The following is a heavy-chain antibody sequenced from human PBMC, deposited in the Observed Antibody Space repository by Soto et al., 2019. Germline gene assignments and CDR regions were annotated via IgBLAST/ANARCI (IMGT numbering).Heavy chain of an antibody. Sequence: EVQLVESGGGLVQPGGSLRLSCAASGFTFSSYDMHWVRQATGKGLEWVSAIGTAGDTYYPGSVKGRFNTSRENAKNSLNLQMNSLRAGDTAVYYCAGDGYGNAFDIWGQGTMVTVSS. J-gene: IGHJ3*02. V-gene: IGHV3-13*01. D-gene: IGHD1-1*01. CDR3: AGDGYGNAFDI. CDR2: IGTAGDT. CDR1: GFTFSSYD.